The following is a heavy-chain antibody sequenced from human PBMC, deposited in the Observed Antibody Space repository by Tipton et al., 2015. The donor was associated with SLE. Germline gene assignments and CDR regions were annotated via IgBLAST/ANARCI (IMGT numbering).Heavy chain of an antibody. CDR1: GDSITNSNYN. Sequence: TLSLTCTVSGDSITNSNYNWGWIRQSPGKGLEWIGSISYSGDTNYNPSLMSRVTIPRDTSKNRFSLQLSCVTAADTAVYSCAGGGVATMGGYAFEIWGQGTMVTVSS. CDR3: AGGGVATMGGYAFEI. CDR2: ISYSGDT. D-gene: IGHD5-12*01. V-gene: IGHV4-39*07. J-gene: IGHJ3*02.